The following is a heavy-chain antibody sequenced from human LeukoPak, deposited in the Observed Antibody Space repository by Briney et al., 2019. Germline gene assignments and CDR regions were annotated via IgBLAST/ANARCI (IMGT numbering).Heavy chain of an antibody. CDR2: INPSGGST. CDR1: GYSFTSYY. D-gene: IGHD3-22*01. V-gene: IGHV1-46*01. J-gene: IGHJ4*02. Sequence: ASVKVSCKTSGYSFTSYYIHWVRQAPGQGLEWMGIINPSGGSTSYAQKFQDTVTMTRDMSTSTVYMELSSLRSEDTAVYYCAKEPYDSSGFYSVFDYWGQGTLVTVS. CDR3: AKEPYDSSGFYSVFDY.